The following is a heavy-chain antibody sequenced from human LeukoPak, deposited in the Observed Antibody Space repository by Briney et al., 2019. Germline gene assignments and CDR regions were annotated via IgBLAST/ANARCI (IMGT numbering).Heavy chain of an antibody. Sequence: GASVKVSCKTSGYPFPKWEMNWVGQAAGQGLEWLGWVHPDNGNTYYAQRFRGRVTMSRDTSTTTAYMELSGLRSNDTAVYFCATGPRNDPWGQGTLVTVSS. J-gene: IGHJ5*02. CDR3: ATGPRNDP. V-gene: IGHV1-8*01. CDR1: GYPFPKWE. CDR2: VHPDNGNT. D-gene: IGHD1-14*01.